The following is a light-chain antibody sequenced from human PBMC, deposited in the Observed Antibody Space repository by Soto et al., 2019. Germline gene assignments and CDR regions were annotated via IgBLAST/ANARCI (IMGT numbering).Light chain of an antibody. CDR3: HQSINWPRT. Sequence: EIVLTQSPVSLYVSPGERATLSCRASQSVGNLLAWYQQKPGQPPRLLIFHASARVTGVPARFIGSGSETEFTLTISSLQSEDFAVYYCHQSINWPRTFGQGTKVEIK. J-gene: IGKJ1*01. V-gene: IGKV3-15*01. CDR2: HAS. CDR1: QSVGNL.